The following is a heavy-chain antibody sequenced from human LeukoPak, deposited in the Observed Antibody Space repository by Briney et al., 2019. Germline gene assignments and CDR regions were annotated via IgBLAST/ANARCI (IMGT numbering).Heavy chain of an antibody. CDR3: ARSRSWGYFDY. D-gene: IGHD7-27*01. CDR2: ISSSSSYI. V-gene: IGHV3-21*01. Sequence: GGSLRLSCAASGFTLSSYSMNWVRQAPGKGLEWVSSISSSSSYIYYADSVKGRFTISRDNAKNSLYLQMNSLRAEDTAVYYCARSRSWGYFDYWGQGTLVTVSS. CDR1: GFTLSSYS. J-gene: IGHJ4*02.